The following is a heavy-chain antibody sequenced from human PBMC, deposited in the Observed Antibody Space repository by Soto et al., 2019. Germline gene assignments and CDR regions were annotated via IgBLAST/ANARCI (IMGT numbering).Heavy chain of an antibody. CDR1: GVSISSGDYY. CDR3: ARSEDSSGYYPGY. J-gene: IGHJ4*02. Sequence: SETLSLTCTVSGVSISSGDYYWSWIRQPPGKGLEWIGYIYYSGSTYYNPSLKSRVTISVDTSKNQFSLKLSSVTAADTAVYYCARSEDSSGYYPGYWGQGTLVTVSS. CDR2: IYYSGST. D-gene: IGHD3-22*01. V-gene: IGHV4-30-4*01.